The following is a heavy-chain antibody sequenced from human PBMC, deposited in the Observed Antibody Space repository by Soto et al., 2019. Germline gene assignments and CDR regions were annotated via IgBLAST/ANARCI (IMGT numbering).Heavy chain of an antibody. V-gene: IGHV5-51*01. CDR2: IYPGDYDT. CDR1: VYSFTSYF. Sequence: PGEALKISGNGSVYSFTSYFIGSVRQLLGKGLEWMGIIYPGDYDTRYSPSFKGQVTISADKSISTDYLQWSSLKASDTAMYYCARKGQLALANGAFDIWGQGTMVTVSS. D-gene: IGHD6-6*01. CDR3: ARKGQLALANGAFDI. J-gene: IGHJ3*02.